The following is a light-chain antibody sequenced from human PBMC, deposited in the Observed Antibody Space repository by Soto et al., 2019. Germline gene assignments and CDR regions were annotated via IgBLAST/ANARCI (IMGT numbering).Light chain of an antibody. J-gene: IGKJ1*01. V-gene: IGKV3-20*01. CDR1: QSVNSGY. CDR3: QQYCFSPAT. Sequence: EIVLTQSPDTLSLSPGERATLSCRASQSVNSGYIAWYRQKPGQAPKLLIFGVSTRATGIPDRFRGSGSGTGFPLTLSRLEPGGFGVDFRQQYCFSPATVGQGAKVDVK. CDR2: GVS.